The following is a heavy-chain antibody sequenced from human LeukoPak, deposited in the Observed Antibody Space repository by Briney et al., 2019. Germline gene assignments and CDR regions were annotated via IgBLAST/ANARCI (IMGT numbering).Heavy chain of an antibody. J-gene: IGHJ6*02. Sequence: GGSLKLSCAASGFTFSGSAMHWVRRASGKGLEWVGRIRSKANSYATGYAASVKGRFTISRDDSKNTAYLQMNSLKTEDTAVYFCTSYSGTEYYYGMDVWGQGTTVTVSS. CDR2: IRSKANSYAT. D-gene: IGHD3-10*01. CDR3: TSYSGTEYYYGMDV. V-gene: IGHV3-73*01. CDR1: GFTFSGSA.